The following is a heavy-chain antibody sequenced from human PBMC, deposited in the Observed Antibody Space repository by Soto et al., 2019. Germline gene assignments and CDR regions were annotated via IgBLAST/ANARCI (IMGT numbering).Heavy chain of an antibody. CDR1: GFTFSNYW. D-gene: IGHD4-17*01. J-gene: IGHJ5*02. CDR3: ASFIHYGDPVGSLHWFDP. Sequence: PGGSLRLSCAASGFTFSNYWMSWVRQAPGKGPEWVANIKQDGSEKYYVDSVKGRFTISRDNAKNSLFLQLSSLRAEDTAVYFCASFIHYGDPVGSLHWFDPWGQGTLVTVSS. V-gene: IGHV3-7*01. CDR2: IKQDGSEK.